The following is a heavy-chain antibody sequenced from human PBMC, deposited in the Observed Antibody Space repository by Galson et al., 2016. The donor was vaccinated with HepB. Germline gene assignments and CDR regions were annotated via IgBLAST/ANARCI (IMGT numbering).Heavy chain of an antibody. D-gene: IGHD6-13*01. CDR3: AREDSSWYGYYGMDV. V-gene: IGHV3-11*06. CDR1: GFTFTDYY. Sequence: SLRLSCAASGFTFTDYYMTWIRQAPGKGLEWVSYISSSGSYTNYADFVKGRFNISRDNARKSLYLQMNSLRPDDTAVHYCAREDSSWYGYYGMDVWGQGTTVTVSS. CDR2: ISSSGSYT. J-gene: IGHJ6*02.